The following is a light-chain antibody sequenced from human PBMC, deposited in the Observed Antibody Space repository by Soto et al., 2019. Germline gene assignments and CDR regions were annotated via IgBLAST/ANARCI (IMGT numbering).Light chain of an antibody. CDR1: QSVTITN. CDR2: GAS. CDR3: QQYGSSPWT. V-gene: IGKV3-20*01. Sequence: VLTQSPGTLSLSPGERATLSCRATQSVTITNVAWYQQKPGQPPRLLISGASSRATGIPDRFSGSGSGTDFTLTISRLEPEDFAVYYCQQYGSSPWTFGRGTTVEIK. J-gene: IGKJ1*01.